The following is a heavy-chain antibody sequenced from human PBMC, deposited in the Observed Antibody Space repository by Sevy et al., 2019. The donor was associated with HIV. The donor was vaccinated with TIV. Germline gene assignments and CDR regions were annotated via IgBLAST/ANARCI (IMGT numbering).Heavy chain of an antibody. J-gene: IGHJ6*02. CDR2: VFSSSSYI. Sequence: GGSLRLSCAASGFTFSSYNMNWVRQAPGKGLEWVSFVFSSSSYIYYGDSGKGRFTISRDNAKNSLYLQMNSLRAEDTAVYYCARDKTILEGRYGMDVWGQGTTVTVSS. CDR1: GFTFSSYN. D-gene: IGHD3-3*01. V-gene: IGHV3-21*01. CDR3: ARDKTILEGRYGMDV.